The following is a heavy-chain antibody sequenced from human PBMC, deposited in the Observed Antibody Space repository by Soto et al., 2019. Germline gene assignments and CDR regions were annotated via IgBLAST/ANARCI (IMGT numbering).Heavy chain of an antibody. CDR3: VGSLMSRAMESFDY. D-gene: IGHD5-18*01. V-gene: IGHV4-59*01. CDR1: AGSISRYY. Sequence: HVQLQESGPGLVEPSEPLSLTCSVSAGSISRYYWGWVRQSPGEGLEWIAHISYTVDASYNPSLKSRVTISLDTSKNQIALSLMSVTAADTAVYYCVGSLMSRAMESFDYWGQGTLVTVTS. J-gene: IGHJ4*02. CDR2: ISYTVDA.